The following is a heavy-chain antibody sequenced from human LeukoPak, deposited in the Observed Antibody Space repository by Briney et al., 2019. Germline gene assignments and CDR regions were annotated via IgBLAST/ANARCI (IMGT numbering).Heavy chain of an antibody. CDR2: INSRSSTI. CDR1: RFTFSNYG. V-gene: IGHV3-48*01. CDR3: ARGPGYSRPSTGGQPIDY. J-gene: IGHJ4*02. D-gene: IGHD6-13*01. Sequence: PGGSLRLSCAASRFTFSNYGVNWVRQAPGKGLEWVSYINSRSSTIYYADSVRGRFTISRDNSKNTLYLQMNSLRAEDTAVYYCARGPGYSRPSTGGQPIDYWGQGTLVTVSS.